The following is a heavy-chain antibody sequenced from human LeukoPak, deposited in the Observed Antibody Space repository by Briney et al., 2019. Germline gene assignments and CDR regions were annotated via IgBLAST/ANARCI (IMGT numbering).Heavy chain of an antibody. CDR1: GFTFSSYS. Sequence: GGSLRLSCAASGFTFSSYSMTWVRQAPGKGLESVSCISSSSSYTYYADSVKGRFTISRHNAKNSLYLQINSLRAEDTAVYYCARDLEMWSGELPSGYFYGMDVWGQGTTVIVSS. V-gene: IGHV3-21*01. CDR3: ARDLEMWSGELPSGYFYGMDV. CDR2: ISSSSSYT. D-gene: IGHD3-10*01. J-gene: IGHJ6*02.